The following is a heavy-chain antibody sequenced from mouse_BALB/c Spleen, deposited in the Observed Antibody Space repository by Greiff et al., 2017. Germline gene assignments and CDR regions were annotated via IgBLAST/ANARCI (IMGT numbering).Heavy chain of an antibody. CDR3: ARTLYAMDY. D-gene: IGHD5-1*01. Sequence: EVMLVESGGGLVQPGGSRKLSCAASGFTFSSFGMHWVRQAPEKGLEWVAYISSGSSTIYYADTVKGRFTISRENPKNTLFLQMTSLRSEDTAMYYCARTLYAMDYWGQGTSVTVSS. CDR2: ISSGSSTI. J-gene: IGHJ4*01. CDR1: GFTFSSFG. V-gene: IGHV5-17*02.